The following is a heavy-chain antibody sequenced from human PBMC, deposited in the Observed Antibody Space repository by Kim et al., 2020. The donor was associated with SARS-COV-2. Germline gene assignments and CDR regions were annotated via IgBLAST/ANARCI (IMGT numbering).Heavy chain of an antibody. CDR3: ARDRGDDSSGYPYYYYYGMDV. CDR1: GGTFSSYA. J-gene: IGHJ6*02. Sequence: SVKVSCKASGGTFSSYAISWVRQAPGQGLEWMGGIIPIFGTANYAQKFQGRVTITADESTSTAYMELSSLRSEDTAVYYCARDRGDDSSGYPYYYYYGMDVWGQGTTVTVSS. CDR2: IIPIFGTA. V-gene: IGHV1-69*13. D-gene: IGHD3-22*01.